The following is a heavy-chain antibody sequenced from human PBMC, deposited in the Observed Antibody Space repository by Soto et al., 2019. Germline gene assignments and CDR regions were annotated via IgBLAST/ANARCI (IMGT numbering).Heavy chain of an antibody. V-gene: IGHV4-30-4*01. CDR1: GGSIISGDYC. CDR3: ARASYYDSSGLNDY. CDR2: IYYSGST. J-gene: IGHJ4*02. D-gene: IGHD3-22*01. Sequence: SETLSLTCTVSGGSIISGDYCFICIRQPPGKGLEWIGYIYYSGSTYYNPSLKSRVTISVDTSKNQFSLKLSSVTAADTAVYYCARASYYDSSGLNDYWGQGTLVTVSS.